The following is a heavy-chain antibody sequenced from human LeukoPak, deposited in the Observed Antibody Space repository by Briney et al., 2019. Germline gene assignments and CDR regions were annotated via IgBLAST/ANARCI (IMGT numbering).Heavy chain of an antibody. V-gene: IGHV3-53*01. Sequence: GGSLRLSCAASGFTFSSYDMSWVRQAPGKGLEWVSIIYSGGSTFYADSVKGRFTISRDNSKNTLYLQMNSLRAEDTAVYYCARGTVGSCSAGSCQGWFDPWGQGTLVTVSS. D-gene: IGHD2-15*01. CDR1: GFTFSSYD. CDR3: ARGTVGSCSAGSCQGWFDP. CDR2: IYSGGST. J-gene: IGHJ5*02.